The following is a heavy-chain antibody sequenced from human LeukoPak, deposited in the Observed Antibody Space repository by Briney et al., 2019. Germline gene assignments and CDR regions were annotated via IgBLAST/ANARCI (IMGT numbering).Heavy chain of an antibody. CDR3: AREVGPCSGGSCYHADY. J-gene: IGHJ4*02. CDR2: MNPNSGNT. CDR1: GYTFTSYD. V-gene: IGHV1-8*01. D-gene: IGHD2-15*01. Sequence: ASVKVSCKASGYTFTSYDINWVRQATGQGLEWMGWMNPNSGNTGYAQKFQGRVTMTRNTSISTVYMELSGLRSEDTAVYYCAREVGPCSGGSCYHADYWGQGTLVTVSS.